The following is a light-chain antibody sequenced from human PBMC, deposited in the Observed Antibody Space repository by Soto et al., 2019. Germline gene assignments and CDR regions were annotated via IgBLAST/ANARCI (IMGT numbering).Light chain of an antibody. J-gene: IGKJ1*01. CDR3: QQYNNWPWT. CDR2: GAS. CDR1: QSVSSN. V-gene: IGKV3D-15*01. Sequence: EIVMPQSPATLSVSPGGRATLSCRASQSVSSNLAWYQQKPGQAPRLLIYGASTRATGIPAGFSGSGSGTEFTLTISSLQSEDFAVYYCQQYNNWPWTFGQGTKVDIK.